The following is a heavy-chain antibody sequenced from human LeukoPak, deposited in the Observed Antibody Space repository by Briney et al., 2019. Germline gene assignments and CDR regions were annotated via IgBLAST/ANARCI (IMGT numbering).Heavy chain of an antibody. J-gene: IGHJ4*02. V-gene: IGHV1-69-2*01. CDR2: VDPEDGET. CDR3: ATDLYSSSDY. Sequence: ASVKISCKVSGYTFTDHYMHWVQQAPGKGLEWMGLVDPEDGETIYAEKFQGRVTITADTSTDTAYMELSSLRSEDTAVYYCATDLYSSSDYWGQGTLVTVSS. CDR1: GYTFTDHY. D-gene: IGHD6-6*01.